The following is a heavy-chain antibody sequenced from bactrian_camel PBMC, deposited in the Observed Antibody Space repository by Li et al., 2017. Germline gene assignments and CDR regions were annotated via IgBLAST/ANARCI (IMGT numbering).Heavy chain of an antibody. CDR3: AADLGCLVAAGWVFSPTFPPT. CDR2: IGRTATA. V-gene: IGHV3S53*01. D-gene: IGHD5*01. J-gene: IGHJ6*01. CDR1: YEYTVTETT. Sequence: HVQLVESGGGSVQAGGSLTLNCTASYEYTVTETTVAWFRQAPGEAREGIAAIGRTATANYADSVKDRFTISKDNAKNVLYLQMNSLRPEDTAMYYCAADLGCLVAAGWVFSPTFPPTLGQGTQVTVS.